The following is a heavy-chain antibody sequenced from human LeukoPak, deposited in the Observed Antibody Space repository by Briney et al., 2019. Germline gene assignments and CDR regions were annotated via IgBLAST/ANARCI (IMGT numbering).Heavy chain of an antibody. D-gene: IGHD6-19*01. CDR3: ASSIAVAGLDY. V-gene: IGHV3-53*01. CDR2: IYSGGST. J-gene: IGHJ4*02. Sequence: GGSLRLSCAASGFTFSSHAMHWVRQAPGKGLEWVSVIYSGGSTYYADSVKGRFTISRDNSKNTLYLQMNSLRAEDTAVYYCASSIAVAGLDYWGQGTLVTVSS. CDR1: GFTFSSHA.